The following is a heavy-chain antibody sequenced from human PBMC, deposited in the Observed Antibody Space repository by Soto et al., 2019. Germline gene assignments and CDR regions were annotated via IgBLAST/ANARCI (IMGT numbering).Heavy chain of an antibody. J-gene: IGHJ4*02. V-gene: IGHV1-8*01. Sequence: QVQLVQSGAAVKKPGASVKVSCQASGYTFTSYDINWVRQATGQVLEWMGWMNPNSGNTGYAQKFQGRVTMTRNNSISTAYMELSSMRSEETAVYYCAREVGGYFDYWGQGTLVNVSS. CDR2: MNPNSGNT. CDR1: GYTFTSYD. D-gene: IGHD2-15*01. CDR3: AREVGGYFDY.